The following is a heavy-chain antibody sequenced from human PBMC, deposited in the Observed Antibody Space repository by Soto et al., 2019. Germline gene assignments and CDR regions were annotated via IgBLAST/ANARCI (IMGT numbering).Heavy chain of an antibody. Sequence: EVQLVESGGGLVKPGGSLRLSCAASGFTFSSYSMHWVRQAPGKGLEWVSSISTTSAFIYYADSVKGRFTISRDNANNSLFLQMNSLRAEDTAVYYCSRSGALHDYGAQASLDYWGQGTLVTVSS. CDR3: SRSGALHDYGAQASLDY. V-gene: IGHV3-21*01. CDR2: ISTTSAFI. J-gene: IGHJ4*02. D-gene: IGHD4-17*01. CDR1: GFTFSSYS.